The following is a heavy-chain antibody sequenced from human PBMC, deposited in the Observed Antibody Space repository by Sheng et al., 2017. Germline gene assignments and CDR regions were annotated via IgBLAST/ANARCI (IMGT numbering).Heavy chain of an antibody. CDR3: ARVAGVVSSGYWPNNLDY. V-gene: IGHV3-21*02. CDR2: ISISSIYI. J-gene: IGHJ4*02. Sequence: EVQLVESGGGLVKPGGSLRLSCAASGFTFSSYSMNWVRQAPGKGLEWVSSISISSIYIYYADSVKGRFTISRDNAKNSLYLQMNSLRAEDTAVYYCARVAGVVSSGYWPNNLDYWGQGTLVTVSS. CDR1: GFTFSSYS. D-gene: IGHD3-22*01.